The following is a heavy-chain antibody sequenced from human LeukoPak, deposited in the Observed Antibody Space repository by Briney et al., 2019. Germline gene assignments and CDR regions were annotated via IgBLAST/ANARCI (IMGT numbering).Heavy chain of an antibody. CDR1: GFTFRTYA. D-gene: IGHD2-2*01. Sequence: GGSLRLSCAASGFTFRTYAMSWVRQAPGKGLEWVSTIGGSGERTHYADSVKGRFTISRDNSKNTLYLQMNSLRGEDTAVYYCAKCRTTCYANGFDIWGQGTMVTVSS. J-gene: IGHJ3*02. CDR2: IGGSGERT. V-gene: IGHV3-23*01. CDR3: AKCRTTCYANGFDI.